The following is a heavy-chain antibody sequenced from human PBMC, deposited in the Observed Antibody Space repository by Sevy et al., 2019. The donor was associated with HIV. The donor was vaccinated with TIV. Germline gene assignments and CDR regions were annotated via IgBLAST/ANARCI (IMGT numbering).Heavy chain of an antibody. D-gene: IGHD3-10*01. V-gene: IGHV3-9*01. J-gene: IGHJ4*02. CDR1: GFRFEDYG. Sequence: GGSLRLSCAASGFRFEDYGMHWVRRAPGKGLEWVSGIGWNSGSVGYAESVKGRLTISRDNAKNLLYLQMNSLTSEDTALYYCAKDLLPYGSGSYPLDFWGQRTVVTVSS. CDR2: IGWNSGSV. CDR3: AKDLLPYGSGSYPLDF.